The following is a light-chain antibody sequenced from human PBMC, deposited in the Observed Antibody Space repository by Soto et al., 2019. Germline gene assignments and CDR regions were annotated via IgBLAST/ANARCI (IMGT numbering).Light chain of an antibody. CDR3: CSNAGSRAV. CDR1: SSDVGSHKF. Sequence: QSALTQPASVSGSPGQSITISCTGTSSDVGSHKFVSWYQQHPGRAPKLMVYEGTKRPSGVSDRFSGSKSGDTASLTISGLQAEDEAAYYCCSNAGSRAVFGTGTKLTVL. CDR2: EGT. J-gene: IGLJ1*01. V-gene: IGLV2-23*01.